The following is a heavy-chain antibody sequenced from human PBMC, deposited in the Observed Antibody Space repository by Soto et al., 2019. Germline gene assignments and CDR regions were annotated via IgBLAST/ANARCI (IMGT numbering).Heavy chain of an antibody. CDR1: GDSITSGVHY. D-gene: IGHD2-15*01. J-gene: IGHJ5*02. V-gene: IGHV4-31*03. CDR3: ARPRSRIYNWFDP. CDR2: IFYSGPT. Sequence: PSETLSLTCTVSGDSITSGVHYWSWIRQLPGKGLEWIGYIFYSGPTYYNPSLKSRVTISVDTSKNQFSLKLSSVTAADTAVYYCARPRSRIYNWFDPWGQGTLVTVSS.